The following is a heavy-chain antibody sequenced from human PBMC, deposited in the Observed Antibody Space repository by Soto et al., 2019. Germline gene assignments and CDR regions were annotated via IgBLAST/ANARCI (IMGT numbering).Heavy chain of an antibody. Sequence: SETLSLTCAVSGGSTSSGGYSWSWIRQPPGKGLEWIGYIYHSGSTYYNPSLKSRVTISVDRSKNQFSLKLSSVTAADTAVYYCAIGPYSGYFPHWGQGTLVTVPS. CDR3: AIGPYSGYFPH. CDR2: IYHSGST. J-gene: IGHJ1*01. CDR1: GGSTSSGGYS. V-gene: IGHV4-30-2*01. D-gene: IGHD5-12*01.